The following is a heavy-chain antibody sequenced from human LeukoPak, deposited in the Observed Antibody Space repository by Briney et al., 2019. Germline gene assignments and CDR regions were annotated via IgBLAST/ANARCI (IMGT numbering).Heavy chain of an antibody. CDR3: AKDPITMIVVVNDY. Sequence: GGSLRLSCAASGFTFSSYAMGWVRQAPGRGLEWVSAISGSGGSTYYADSVKGRFTIARDNSKNTLYLQMNSLRAEDTAVYYCAKDPITMIVVVNDYWGQGTLVTVSS. V-gene: IGHV3-23*01. CDR2: ISGSGGST. J-gene: IGHJ4*02. CDR1: GFTFSSYA. D-gene: IGHD3-22*01.